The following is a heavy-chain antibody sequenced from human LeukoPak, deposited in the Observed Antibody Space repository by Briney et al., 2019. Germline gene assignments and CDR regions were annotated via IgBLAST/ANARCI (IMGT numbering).Heavy chain of an antibody. J-gene: IGHJ4*02. Sequence: GGSLRLSCAASGFTFDDYAMHWGRQAPGKGLEWVSGISWNSGSIGYGDYVKGRFTISRDNAKTPLYLQMNSLRAEDTALYYCAKDPDYGDYEAYFDYWGQGTLVTVSS. CDR1: GFTFDDYA. CDR2: ISWNSGSI. CDR3: AKDPDYGDYEAYFDY. V-gene: IGHV3-9*01. D-gene: IGHD4-17*01.